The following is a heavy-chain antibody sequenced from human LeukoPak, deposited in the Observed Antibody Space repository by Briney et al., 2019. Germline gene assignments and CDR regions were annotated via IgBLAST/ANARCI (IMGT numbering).Heavy chain of an antibody. CDR3: VSFYETY. CDR2: INSDGSWT. J-gene: IGHJ4*02. D-gene: IGHD2-2*01. Sequence: GGSLRLSCAASGNYWMHWVRQAPGKGLVWVSHINSDGSWTGYADSVKGRFTISKDNTKNTVYLQMNNLRAEDTAVYYCVSFYETYWGRGTLVTVSS. CDR1: GNYW. V-gene: IGHV3-74*01.